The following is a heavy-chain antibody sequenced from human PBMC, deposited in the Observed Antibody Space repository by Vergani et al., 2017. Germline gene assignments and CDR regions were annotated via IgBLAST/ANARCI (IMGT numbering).Heavy chain of an antibody. J-gene: IGHJ4*02. CDR1: GFTFSSYA. V-gene: IGHV3-23*01. D-gene: IGHD2-15*01. CDR3: AKGTDIVVVVAAYFDY. Sequence: EVQLLESGGGLVQPGGSLRLSCAASGFTFSSYAMSWVRQAPGKGLEWVSAISGSGGSTDYADSVKGRFTISRDNSKNTLYLQMNSLRAEDTAVYYCAKGTDIVVVVAAYFDYWGQGTLVTVSS. CDR2: ISGSGGST.